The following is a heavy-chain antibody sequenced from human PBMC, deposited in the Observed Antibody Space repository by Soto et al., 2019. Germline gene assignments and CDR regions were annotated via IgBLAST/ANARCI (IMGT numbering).Heavy chain of an antibody. V-gene: IGHV6-1*01. D-gene: IGHD3-16*01. CDR3: ARGGGNWFDP. J-gene: IGHJ5*02. CDR2: TYYRSEWRN. CDR1: GDSVSSNSVT. Sequence: PSQTLSLTCAISGDSVSSNSVTWNWIRQSPSRGLEWLGRTYYRSEWRNDYAASVLSRTTVSPDTSKNQFSLQLNSVTPEDTAMYYCARGGGNWFDPWGQGTLVTVSS.